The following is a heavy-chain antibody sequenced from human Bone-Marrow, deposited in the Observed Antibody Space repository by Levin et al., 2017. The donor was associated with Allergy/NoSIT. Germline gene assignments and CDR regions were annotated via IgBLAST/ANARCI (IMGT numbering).Heavy chain of an antibody. CDR3: AKESSGWYFDH. CDR2: INWNSKTI. D-gene: IGHD6-19*01. J-gene: IGHJ4*02. V-gene: IGHV3-9*01. Sequence: SCAASGFTFDDYVMHWVRQAPGKGLEWVARINWNSKTIDYADSVKGRFTISRDNAKNSVYLELNSLRTEDTAFYYCAKESSGWYFDHWGQGTLVSVSS. CDR1: GFTFDDYV.